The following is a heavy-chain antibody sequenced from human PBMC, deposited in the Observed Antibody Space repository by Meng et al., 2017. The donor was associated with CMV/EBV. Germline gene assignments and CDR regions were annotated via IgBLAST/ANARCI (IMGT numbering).Heavy chain of an antibody. CDR2: INPASGDT. J-gene: IGHJ4*02. Sequence: SGYTFTGYYIHWARQDPGQGLEWMGWINPASGDTILAQKFQGRVNMNRDTSLTTAYMELNRLRSDDTAVYYCATSSVEVMIYAGLDYWGQGTLVTVSS. D-gene: IGHD2/OR15-2a*01. CDR1: GYTFTGYY. CDR3: ATSSVEVMIYAGLDY. V-gene: IGHV1-2*02.